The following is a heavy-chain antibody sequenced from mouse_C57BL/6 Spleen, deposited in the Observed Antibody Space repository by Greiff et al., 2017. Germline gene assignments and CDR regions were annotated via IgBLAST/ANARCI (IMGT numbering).Heavy chain of an antibody. CDR2: INPSGGGT. Sequence: VQLLQSGAELVQPGASVKLSCKASGYTFTSYWMHWVKQRPGPGLEWIGSINPSGGGTNSNEKVKGKATLTVDKHSIKADKLLSSLTSEDSTVYYCARCSKKYNDVWGTGTTLTVSS. D-gene: IGHD1-3*01. CDR3: ARCSKKYNDV. J-gene: IGHJ1*03. V-gene: IGHV1-53*01. CDR1: GYTFTSYW.